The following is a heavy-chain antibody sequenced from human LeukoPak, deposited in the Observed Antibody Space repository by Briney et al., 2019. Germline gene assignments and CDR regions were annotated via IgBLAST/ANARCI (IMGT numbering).Heavy chain of an antibody. CDR2: MSGSGGST. CDR3: AKAGRAYYEDSSGPDY. J-gene: IGHJ4*02. CDR1: GFTLSWYW. V-gene: IGHV3-23*01. D-gene: IGHD3-22*01. Sequence: GGSLRLSCVASGFTLSWYWMSWVRQAPGKGLEWVSAMSGSGGSTYYADSVKGRFTISRDNSKNTLYLQMNSLRAEDTAVYYCAKAGRAYYEDSSGPDYWGQGTLVTVSS.